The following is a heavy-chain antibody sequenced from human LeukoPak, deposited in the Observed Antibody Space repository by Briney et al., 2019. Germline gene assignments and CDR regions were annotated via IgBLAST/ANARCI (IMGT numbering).Heavy chain of an antibody. V-gene: IGHV1-69*13. CDR3: ARDLTYCSGGSCYSVV. Sequence: SVKVSCQASGGTFRSYAISWVRQAPGQGREWMGGIIPIFGTANYAQKFQGRVTITADESTSTAYMELSSLRSEDTAVYYCARDLTYCSGGSCYSVVWGQGTTVTVSS. J-gene: IGHJ6*02. CDR2: IIPIFGTA. CDR1: GGTFRSYA. D-gene: IGHD2-15*01.